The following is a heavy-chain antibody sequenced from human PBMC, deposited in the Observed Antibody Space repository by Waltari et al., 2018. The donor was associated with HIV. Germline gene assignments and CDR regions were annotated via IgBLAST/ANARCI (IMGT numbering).Heavy chain of an antibody. CDR1: GYSISSGYY. V-gene: IGHV4-38-2*02. Sequence: QVQLQESGPGLVKPSETLSLTCTVSGYSISSGYYWGWIRQPPGKGLEWIGSMYHSGSIYYNPSLKSRVTMSVDTSKNQFSLKLSSVTAADTAVYYCARRAGEYWYFDLWGRGTLVTVSS. D-gene: IGHD7-27*01. CDR3: ARRAGEYWYFDL. CDR2: MYHSGSI. J-gene: IGHJ2*01.